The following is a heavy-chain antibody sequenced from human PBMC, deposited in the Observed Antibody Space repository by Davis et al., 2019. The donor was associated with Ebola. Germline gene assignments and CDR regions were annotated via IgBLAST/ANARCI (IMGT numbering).Heavy chain of an antibody. CDR1: GFTFSSYG. CDR3: ARPYSGSYQFDY. Sequence: GESLKISCAASGFTFSSYGMHWVRQAPGKGLEWVAVIWYDGSNKYYADSVKGRFTISRDNSKNTLYLQMNSLRAEDTAVYYCARPYSGSYQFDYWGQGTLVTVSS. D-gene: IGHD1-26*01. CDR2: IWYDGSNK. J-gene: IGHJ4*02. V-gene: IGHV3-33*01.